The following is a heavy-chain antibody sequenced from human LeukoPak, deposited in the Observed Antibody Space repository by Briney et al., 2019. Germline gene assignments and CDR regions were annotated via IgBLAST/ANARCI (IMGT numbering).Heavy chain of an antibody. CDR2: IYYSGST. Sequence: SETLSLTCTVSGGSISSYYWSWIRQPPGKGLEWIGYIYYSGSTNYNPSLKSRVTISVDTSKNQFSLKLSSVTAADTAVYYCARVLLMVYADYYMDVWGKGTTVTVSS. CDR1: GGSISSYY. CDR3: ARVLLMVYADYYMDV. V-gene: IGHV4-59*12. J-gene: IGHJ6*03. D-gene: IGHD2-8*01.